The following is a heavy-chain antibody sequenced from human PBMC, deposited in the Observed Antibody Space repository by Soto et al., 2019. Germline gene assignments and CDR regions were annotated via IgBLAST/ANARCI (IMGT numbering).Heavy chain of an antibody. CDR2: IIPIFGTA. CDR3: ARGASSTSGYADSGTFDY. CDR1: GGTFSSYA. D-gene: IGHD2-2*01. V-gene: IGHV1-69*06. Sequence: SVKVSCKASGGTFSSYAISWVRQAPGQGLEWMGGIIPIFGTANYAQKFQGRVTITADKSTSTAYMELSSLRSEDTAVYYSARGASSTSGYADSGTFDYWGQGTLVTVSS. J-gene: IGHJ4*02.